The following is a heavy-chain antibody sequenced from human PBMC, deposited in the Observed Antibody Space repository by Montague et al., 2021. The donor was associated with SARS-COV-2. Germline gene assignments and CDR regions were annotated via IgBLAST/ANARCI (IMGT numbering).Heavy chain of an antibody. CDR2: ISSSGSTI. CDR1: GFTFSSYE. Sequence: SLRLSCAASGFTFSSYEMNWVRQAPGKGLEWVSYISSSGSTIYYADSVKGRFTISRDNAKNSLYLQMNSLRAEDTAVYYCVAFGGVIVTWFDPWGQGTPVTVSS. V-gene: IGHV3-48*03. D-gene: IGHD3-16*02. J-gene: IGHJ5*02. CDR3: VAFGGVIVTWFDP.